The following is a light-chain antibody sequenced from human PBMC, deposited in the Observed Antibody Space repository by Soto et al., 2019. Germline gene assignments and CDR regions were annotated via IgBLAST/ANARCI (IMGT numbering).Light chain of an antibody. Sequence: EIVLTQSPATLSLSPGERATLSCRASQSVSNLLAWYQQKPGQAPRLLIYDTSNRATGIPPRFSGSGSGTDFTLTISSLEPEDFAFYYCQQRSNWLTFGGGTKVEIK. V-gene: IGKV3-11*01. CDR2: DTS. CDR1: QSVSNL. CDR3: QQRSNWLT. J-gene: IGKJ4*01.